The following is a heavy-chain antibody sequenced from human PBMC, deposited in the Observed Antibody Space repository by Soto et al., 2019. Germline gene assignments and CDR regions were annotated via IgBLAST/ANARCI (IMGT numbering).Heavy chain of an antibody. CDR3: AKSVYNWNDGFFDY. V-gene: IGHV3-30*18. J-gene: IGHJ4*02. D-gene: IGHD1-1*01. Sequence: QVQLVESGGGVVQPGRSLRLSCAASGFTFSSYGMHWVRQAPGKGLEWEAIISYDEINKYYADSVKGRFTISRDNSKNTLYLQMNSLRAEDTAVYYCAKSVYNWNDGFFDYWGQGTLVTVSS. CDR2: ISYDEINK. CDR1: GFTFSSYG.